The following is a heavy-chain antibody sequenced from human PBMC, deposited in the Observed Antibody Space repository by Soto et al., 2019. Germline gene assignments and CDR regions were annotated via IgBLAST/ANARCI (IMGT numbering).Heavy chain of an antibody. D-gene: IGHD3-22*01. CDR2: LYYSGST. CDR1: GGSISSGDYY. J-gene: IGHJ1*01. V-gene: IGHV4-30-4*01. CDR3: ARGECYYDSSGYYYCSRYFQH. Sequence: QVQLQESGPGLVKPSQTLSLTCTVSGGSISSGDYYWSWIRQPPGKGLEWIGYLYYSGSTYYNPSLKSRVNLSVDTSNNEFTLKFRSVTAADTAMYYSARGECYYDSSGYYYCSRYFQHCGQGTTFTVSS.